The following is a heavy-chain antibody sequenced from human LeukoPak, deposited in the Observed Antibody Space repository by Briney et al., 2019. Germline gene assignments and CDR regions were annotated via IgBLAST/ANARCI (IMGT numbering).Heavy chain of an antibody. CDR3: AMSRGGTAAAGFY. V-gene: IGHV4-34*01. CDR2: VNHSGST. CDR1: GGSFSGYY. Sequence: SETLSLTCAVYGGSFSGYYWSWIRQPPGKGLEWIGEVNHSGSTNYNPSLKSRVTISVDTSKNQFSLKLSSVTAADTAVYYCAMSRGGTAAAGFYWGQGTLVTVSS. D-gene: IGHD6-13*01. J-gene: IGHJ4*02.